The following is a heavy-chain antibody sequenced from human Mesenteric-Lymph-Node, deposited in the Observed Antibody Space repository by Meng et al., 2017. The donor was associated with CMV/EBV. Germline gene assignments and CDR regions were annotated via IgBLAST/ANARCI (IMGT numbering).Heavy chain of an antibody. CDR3: GKEITGYYIDH. Sequence: SLRLSCASSGVSFNHFAMHWVRQGPGKGLEWVAIVSYDGSQKYYADCVKGRASISRDDSKYTLFLEVNSLIPDDTAVYYCGKEITGYYIDHWGQGTLVTVSS. V-gene: IGHV3-30-3*01. J-gene: IGHJ4*02. D-gene: IGHD3-9*01. CDR2: VSYDGSQK. CDR1: GVSFNHFA.